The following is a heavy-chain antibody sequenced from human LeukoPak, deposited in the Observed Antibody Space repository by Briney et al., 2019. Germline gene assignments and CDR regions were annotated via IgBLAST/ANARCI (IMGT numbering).Heavy chain of an antibody. CDR2: IYYSGST. CDR1: GGSISSYY. J-gene: IGHJ3*02. V-gene: IGHV4-59*12. CDR3: VREDSYYYDSSRYRAFDI. Sequence: PSETLSLTCTVSGGSISSYYWSWIRQPPGKGLEWIGYIYYSGSTNYNPSLKSRVTISVDTSKNQFSLKLSSVTAADTAVYYCVREDSYYYDSSRYRAFDIWGQGTMVTVSS. D-gene: IGHD3-22*01.